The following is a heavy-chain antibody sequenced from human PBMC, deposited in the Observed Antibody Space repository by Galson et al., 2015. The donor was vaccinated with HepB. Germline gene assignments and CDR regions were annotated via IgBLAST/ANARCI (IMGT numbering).Heavy chain of an antibody. D-gene: IGHD1-1*01. CDR1: GYTFTTYV. J-gene: IGHJ6*02. Sequence: SVKVSCKASGYTFTTYVMHWVRQAPGQRLEWMGWINAGYGNTKYSQKFQGRVTISRDTSASTAYMELSSLRSEDTAVYYCARSYDWKDGIYYYGMDVWGQGTTVTVSS. CDR3: ARSYDWKDGIYYYGMDV. CDR2: INAGYGNT. V-gene: IGHV1-3*01.